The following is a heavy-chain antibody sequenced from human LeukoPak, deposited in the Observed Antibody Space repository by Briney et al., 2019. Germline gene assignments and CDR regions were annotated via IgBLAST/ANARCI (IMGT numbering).Heavy chain of an antibody. CDR2: IWYDGSNK. Sequence: GGSLRLSCAASGFTFSSYGMHWVRQAPGKGLEWVAVIWYDGSNKYYADSVKGRFTISRDNSKNTLYLQMNSLRAEDTAVYYCAREVFLWELTALDYWGQGTLVTVSS. V-gene: IGHV3-33*01. J-gene: IGHJ4*02. D-gene: IGHD1-26*01. CDR1: GFTFSSYG. CDR3: AREVFLWELTALDY.